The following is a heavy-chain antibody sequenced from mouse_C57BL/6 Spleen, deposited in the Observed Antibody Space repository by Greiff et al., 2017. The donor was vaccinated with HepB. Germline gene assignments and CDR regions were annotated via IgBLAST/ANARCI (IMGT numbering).Heavy chain of an antibody. V-gene: IGHV1-59*01. CDR3: ARYYGISYDYAMDY. CDR1: GYTFTSYW. J-gene: IGHJ4*01. CDR2: IDPSDSYT. D-gene: IGHD1-1*01. Sequence: QVQLQQPGAELVRPGTSVKLSCKASGYTFTSYWMHWVKQRPGQGLEWIGVIDPSDSYTNYNQKFKGKATLTVDTSSSTASMQLSSLTSDDSAVYYCARYYGISYDYAMDYWGQGTSVTVSS.